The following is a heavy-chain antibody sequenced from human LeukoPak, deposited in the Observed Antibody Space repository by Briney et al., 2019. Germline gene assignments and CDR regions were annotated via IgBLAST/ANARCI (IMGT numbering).Heavy chain of an antibody. D-gene: IGHD2-15*01. CDR3: ARDGSATTPLDH. Sequence: GGSLRLSCAASGFTFSNYGMNWVRQAPGKGLEWVSAISGSGGSPYYADSVKGRFTISSDNAKNTLYLQMNSLRAEDTAVYYCARDGSATTPLDHWGQGTLVTVSS. J-gene: IGHJ4*02. CDR1: GFTFSNYG. V-gene: IGHV3-23*01. CDR2: ISGSGGSP.